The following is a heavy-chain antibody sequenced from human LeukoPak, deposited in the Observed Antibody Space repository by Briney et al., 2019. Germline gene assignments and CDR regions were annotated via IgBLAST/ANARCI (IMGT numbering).Heavy chain of an antibody. CDR1: GYSFTSFW. Sequence: KAGESLKISCKGSGYSFTSFWIGWVRQMPGKGLEWMGIIYPADSDTRYSPSFQGQVTISADKSTSTAYLQWSSLKASDTAMYYCARQSAAAQYTNWFDPWGQGTLVTVS. CDR3: ARQSAAAQYTNWFDP. D-gene: IGHD2-2*01. J-gene: IGHJ5*02. V-gene: IGHV5-51*01. CDR2: IYPADSDT.